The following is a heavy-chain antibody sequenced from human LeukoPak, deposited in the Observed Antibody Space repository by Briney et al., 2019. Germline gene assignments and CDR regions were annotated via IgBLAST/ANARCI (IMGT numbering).Heavy chain of an antibody. D-gene: IGHD3-9*01. V-gene: IGHV3-7*04. CDR2: IKQDGSEK. J-gene: IGHJ4*02. CDR3: ARAGVVHWLQDY. CDR1: GFPFSSYW. Sequence: GGSLRLSCAASGFPFSSYWMSWVRQAPGKGLEWVANIKQDGSEKYYVDSLKGRFTISRDNAQNSVFLQMNSLRAEYTAVYYCARAGVVHWLQDYWGQGTLVTVSS.